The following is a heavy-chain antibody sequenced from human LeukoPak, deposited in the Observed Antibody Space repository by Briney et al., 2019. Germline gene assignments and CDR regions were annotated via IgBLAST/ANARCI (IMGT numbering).Heavy chain of an antibody. J-gene: IGHJ2*01. V-gene: IGHV3-9*01. CDR2: ISWNSGSI. CDR1: GFTFDDYA. Sequence: PGGSLRLSCAASGFTFDDYAMHWVRQAPGKGLEWVSGISWNSGSIDYADSVKGRFTISRDNAKNSLYLQMNSLRAEDTALYYCAKDYGSGSYYWYFDLWGRGTLVTVSS. D-gene: IGHD3-10*01. CDR3: AKDYGSGSYYWYFDL.